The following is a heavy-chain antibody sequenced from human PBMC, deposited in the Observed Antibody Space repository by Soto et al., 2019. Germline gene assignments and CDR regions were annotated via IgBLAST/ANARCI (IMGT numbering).Heavy chain of an antibody. CDR2: INAGNGNT. Sequence: ASVKVSCKASGYTFTSYAMHWVRQAPGQRLEWMGWINAGNGNTKYSQKFQGRVTITRDTSASTAYMELSSLRSEDTAVYYCARVTTVTTYPYYYYGMDVWGKGTTVTVSS. V-gene: IGHV1-3*01. D-gene: IGHD4-17*01. CDR1: GYTFTSYA. J-gene: IGHJ6*04. CDR3: ARVTTVTTYPYYYYGMDV.